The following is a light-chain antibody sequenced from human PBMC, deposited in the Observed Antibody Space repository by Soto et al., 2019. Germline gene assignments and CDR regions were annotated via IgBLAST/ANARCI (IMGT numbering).Light chain of an antibody. CDR3: QQNQSFWA. CDR2: KAS. Sequence: DIQMTQSPSTLSASVGDRVTITCRARQTINNYLAWYQLKPGEAPKLLIYKASILESGVPSRFSGSGSGTEYPPTSSRLPPDDFATYYCQQNQSFWAFGQGTNVEIK. CDR1: QTINNY. V-gene: IGKV1-5*03. J-gene: IGKJ1*01.